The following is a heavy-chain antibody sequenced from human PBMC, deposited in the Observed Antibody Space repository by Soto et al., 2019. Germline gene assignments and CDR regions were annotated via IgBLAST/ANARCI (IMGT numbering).Heavy chain of an antibody. J-gene: IGHJ4*02. CDR1: GFTFSSYE. CDR2: ISSSGSTI. CDR3: VRELRFVAVDY. Sequence: EVQLVESGGGLVQPGGSLRLSCAASGFTFSSYEMNWVRQAPGKGLEWVSYISSSGSTIYYADSVKGRFTISRDNAKNSLYLQMNSLRAEDTAVYYCVRELRFVAVDYWGQGTLVTVSS. D-gene: IGHD3-10*01. V-gene: IGHV3-48*03.